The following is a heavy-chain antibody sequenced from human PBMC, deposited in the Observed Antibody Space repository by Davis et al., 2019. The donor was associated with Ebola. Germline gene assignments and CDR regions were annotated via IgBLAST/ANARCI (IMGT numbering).Heavy chain of an antibody. CDR3: ARLDFASGLDY. D-gene: IGHD3-22*01. CDR1: GFTVSSNY. CDR2: IYSGGST. Sequence: GESLKISCAASGFTVSSNYMSWVRQAPGKGLEWVSVIYSGGSTYYADSVKGRFTISRDNSKNTLYLQMNSLRAEDTAVYYCARLDFASGLDYWGQGTLVTVSS. V-gene: IGHV3-53*01. J-gene: IGHJ4*02.